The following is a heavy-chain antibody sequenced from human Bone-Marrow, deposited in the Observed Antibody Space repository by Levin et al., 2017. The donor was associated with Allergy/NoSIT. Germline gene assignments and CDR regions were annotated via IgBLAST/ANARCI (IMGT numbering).Heavy chain of an antibody. CDR2: IYSGGDT. J-gene: IGHJ4*02. D-gene: IGHD6-13*01. CDR1: GFTVSRHY. Sequence: PGESLKISCAASGFTVSRHYMSWVRQAPGKGLEWVSLIYSGGDTQYADSVKGRFTISRDNSKNTLYLQMNSLRVDDTAVYYCARNGVGTAAGTPWGQGTLVTVSS. V-gene: IGHV3-66*01. CDR3: ARNGVGTAAGTP.